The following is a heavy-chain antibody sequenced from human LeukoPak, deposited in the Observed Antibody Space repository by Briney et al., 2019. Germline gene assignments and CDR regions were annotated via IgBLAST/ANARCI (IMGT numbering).Heavy chain of an antibody. Sequence: PSETLSLTCTVSGYSISSGYYWGWIRQPPGKGLEWIGSIYHSGSTYYNPSLKSRVTISVDTSKNQFSLKLSSVTAADTAVYYCARVLFSGNLWEPLSPYYFDYWGQGTLVTVSS. CDR1: GYSISSGYY. CDR3: ARVLFSGNLWEPLSPYYFDY. D-gene: IGHD1-26*01. CDR2: IYHSGST. J-gene: IGHJ4*02. V-gene: IGHV4-38-2*02.